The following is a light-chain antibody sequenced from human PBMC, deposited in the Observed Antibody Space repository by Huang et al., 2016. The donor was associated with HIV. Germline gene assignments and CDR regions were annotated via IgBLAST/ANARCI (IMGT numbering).Light chain of an antibody. CDR3: QQYNNWPLT. V-gene: IGKV3-15*01. CDR1: QSVSSS. CDR2: GAS. J-gene: IGKJ4*01. Sequence: EIVMTQSPGTLSVSPGERATLSCRASQSVSSSLAWYQQKPGQAPRRLIYGASTRATGSPARFSGSGSGTEFTLTISSLQSEDFAVYYCQQYNNWPLTFGGGTKVEI.